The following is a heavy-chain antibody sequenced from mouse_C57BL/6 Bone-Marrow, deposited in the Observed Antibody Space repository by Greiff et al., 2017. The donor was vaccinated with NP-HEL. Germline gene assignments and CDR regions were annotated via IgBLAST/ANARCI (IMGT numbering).Heavy chain of an antibody. D-gene: IGHD4-1*01. CDR2: IYPRSGNT. J-gene: IGHJ4*01. V-gene: IGHV1-81*01. CDR1: GYTFTSYG. Sequence: VKLQESGAELARPGASVKLSCKASGYTFTSYGISWVKQRTGQGLEWIGEIYPRSGNTYYNEKFKGKATLTADKSSSTAYMELRSLTSEDSAVYFCARERLGDAMDYWGQGTSVTVSS. CDR3: ARERLGDAMDY.